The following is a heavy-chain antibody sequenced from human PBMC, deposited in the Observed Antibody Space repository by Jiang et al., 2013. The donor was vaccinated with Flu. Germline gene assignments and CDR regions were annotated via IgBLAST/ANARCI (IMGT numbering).Heavy chain of an antibody. J-gene: IGHJ4*02. CDR1: GFSLSTNGVG. CDR2: IYWNDDK. CDR3: PHRHDSDSSSTPFDY. V-gene: IGHV2-5*01. D-gene: IGHD6-6*01. Sequence: KPTQTLTLTCTFSGFSLSTNGVGVGWIRQPPGKALEWLALIYWNDDKRYSPSLKSRLTITKDTSKNQVVLTMTNMDPVDTATYYCPHRHDSDSSSTPFDYWAREPWSPSPQ.